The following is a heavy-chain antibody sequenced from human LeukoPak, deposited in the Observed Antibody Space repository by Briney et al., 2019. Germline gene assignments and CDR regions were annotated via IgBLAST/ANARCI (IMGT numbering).Heavy chain of an antibody. CDR1: GYSFTNYG. V-gene: IGHV1-8*03. J-gene: IGHJ4*02. CDR3: ARGRVIECYYDSSGYPYLDY. D-gene: IGHD3-22*01. CDR2: MNPNSGNT. Sequence: ASVKVSCKASGYSFTNYGISWVRQATGQGLEWMGWMNPNSGNTGYAQKFQGRVTITRNTSISTAYMELSSLRSEDTAVYYCARGRVIECYYDSSGYPYLDYWGQGTLVTVSS.